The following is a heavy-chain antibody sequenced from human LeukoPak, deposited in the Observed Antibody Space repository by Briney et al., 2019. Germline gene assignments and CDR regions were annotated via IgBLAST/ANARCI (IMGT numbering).Heavy chain of an antibody. J-gene: IGHJ2*01. D-gene: IGHD6-19*01. CDR2: ISAYNGNT. CDR3: ARTRIAVAGTEVGYFDL. V-gene: IGHV1-18*01. Sequence: VASVKVSCKASGYTFTSYGISWVRQAPGQGLEWMGWISAYNGNTNYAQKLQGRVTMTTDTSTSTAYMELRSLRSDDTAVYYCARTRIAVAGTEVGYFDLWGRGTLVTVSS. CDR1: GYTFTSYG.